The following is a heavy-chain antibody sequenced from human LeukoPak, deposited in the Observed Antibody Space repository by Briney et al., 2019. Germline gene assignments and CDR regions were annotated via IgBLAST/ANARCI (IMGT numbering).Heavy chain of an antibody. D-gene: IGHD1-20*01. CDR3: STLTSRGLSDS. CDR1: GFTFTNAW. CDR2: IKSKADGETI. Sequence: GGSLRLSCAASGFTFTNAWMNWVRQAPGRGLEWVGRIKSKADGETIDYAAPVKGRFTFSRDDSKNMLYLQMNSLKSEDTAVYYCSTLTSRGLSDSWGQGTLVTVSS. J-gene: IGHJ4*02. V-gene: IGHV3-15*07.